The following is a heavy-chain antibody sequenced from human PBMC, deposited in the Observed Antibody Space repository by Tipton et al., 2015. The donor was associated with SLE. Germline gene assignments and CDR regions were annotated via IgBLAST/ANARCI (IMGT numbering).Heavy chain of an antibody. J-gene: IGHJ4*02. Sequence: TLSLTCAVSGGSISSSNWWIWVRQPPGKGLEWIGEIYHSGSTNYNPSLKSRVTISVDKSKNQFSLKLSSVTAADTAVYYCARREWGYDFYVIAAFDYWGQGTLVTVSS. D-gene: IGHD6-6*01. CDR2: IYHSGST. CDR3: ARREWGYDFYVIAAFDY. CDR1: GGSISSSNW. V-gene: IGHV4-4*02.